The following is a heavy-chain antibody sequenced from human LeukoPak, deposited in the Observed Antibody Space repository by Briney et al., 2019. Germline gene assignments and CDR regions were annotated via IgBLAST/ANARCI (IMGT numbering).Heavy chain of an antibody. D-gene: IGHD3-22*01. CDR3: ARGLYHYDTSGYSASKYYMDV. Sequence: SETLSLTCAVYGGSFSDNYWTWIRQSPGKGLEFIGEINHSGSTNYNPSLKSRVTLSVDTSKNQFSLRLKFVTAADTAVYYCARGLYHYDTSGYSASKYYMDVWGKGTTVTVSS. CDR1: GGSFSDNY. CDR2: INHSGST. J-gene: IGHJ6*03. V-gene: IGHV4-34*01.